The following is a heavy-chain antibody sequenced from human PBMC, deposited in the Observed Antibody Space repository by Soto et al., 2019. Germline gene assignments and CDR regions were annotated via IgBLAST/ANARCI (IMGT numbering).Heavy chain of an antibody. Sequence: QVHLVESAGGVVQPGRSLRLSCAASGFSFSTYGIHWVRQAPGKRLEWVAFISNDGSNKYYADYVKGRFTISRDNSKNTLYLQMNSLRAEDTAVYYCAKGFGNDWAFDYWGQGTLVTVSS. V-gene: IGHV3-30*18. D-gene: IGHD1-1*01. CDR3: AKGFGNDWAFDY. J-gene: IGHJ4*02. CDR1: GFSFSTYG. CDR2: ISNDGSNK.